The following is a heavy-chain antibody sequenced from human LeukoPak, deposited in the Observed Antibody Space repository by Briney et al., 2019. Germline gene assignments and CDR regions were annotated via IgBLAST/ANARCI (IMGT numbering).Heavy chain of an antibody. J-gene: IGHJ4*02. D-gene: IGHD3-22*01. CDR1: GFTLSSYP. V-gene: IGHV3-23*01. CDR2: ISGSGVNT. Sequence: PGGSLRLSCVASGFTLSSYPLSWVRQAPGKGLEWVSAISGSGVNTYYSDDVKGRFTITRDNSKNNLYLPMNSPGAEDTAVYFCAKGTSYEERSGYNGVFDYWGQGTLVTVSS. CDR3: AKGTSYEERSGYNGVFDY.